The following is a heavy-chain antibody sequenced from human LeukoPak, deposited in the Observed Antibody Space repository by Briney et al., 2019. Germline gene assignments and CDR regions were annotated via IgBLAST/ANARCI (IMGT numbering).Heavy chain of an antibody. CDR2: ISGSGGST. CDR1: GFTFSSYA. D-gene: IGHD1-14*01. CDR3: EKERWPTTAFDI. Sequence: GGSLRLSCAASGFTFSSYAMSWVRQAPGKGLEWVSYISGSGGSTYYADSVNGPPTISRDNSKNTLYKQVSSLRAEDTTVYYCEKERWPTTAFDIWGQGTLVTVSS. J-gene: IGHJ3*02. V-gene: IGHV3-23*01.